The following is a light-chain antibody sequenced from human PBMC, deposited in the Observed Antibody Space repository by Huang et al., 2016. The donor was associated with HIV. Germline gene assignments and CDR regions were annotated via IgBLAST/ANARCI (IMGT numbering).Light chain of an antibody. CDR1: QSVLYSSTNKNN. J-gene: IGKJ2*01. CDR3: QQYYSTPPYT. Sequence: DIVMTQSPESLAVSLGERANINCKSSQSVLYSSTNKNNLAWYQQKPGQPPKWLIDWASTRESGVPDRFSGSGSGTDFTLTISSLQAEDVAVYYCQQYYSTPPYTFGQGTKLEIK. V-gene: IGKV4-1*01. CDR2: WAS.